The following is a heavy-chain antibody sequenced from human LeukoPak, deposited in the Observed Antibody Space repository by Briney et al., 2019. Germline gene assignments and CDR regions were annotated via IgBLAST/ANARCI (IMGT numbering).Heavy chain of an antibody. J-gene: IGHJ4*02. CDR1: GFTFSSYA. V-gene: IGHV3-23*01. Sequence: PGGSLRLSCAASGFTFSSYAMSWVRQAPGKGLEWVSLISGSGGSTHYADSVKGRFTISRDNSKNTLYLQMNSLRAEDTAIYYCAKDQQLGLGRNYIDYRGQGTLVTVSS. CDR2: ISGSGGST. CDR3: AKDQQLGLGRNYIDY. D-gene: IGHD6-13*01.